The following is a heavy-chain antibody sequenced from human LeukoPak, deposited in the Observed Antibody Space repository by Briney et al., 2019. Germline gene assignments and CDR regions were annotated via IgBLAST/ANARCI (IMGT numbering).Heavy chain of an antibody. CDR3: ARDSGMTTPDC. Sequence: PXXSLRLSCAASGFTFSSYSMNWVRQPPGKGLEWVSSISSNSVYIYYTDSVKGRFTVSRDNAKNSLYLQMNSLRAEDTAVYYCARDSGMTTPDCWGQGTLVTVSS. D-gene: IGHD3-10*01. J-gene: IGHJ4*02. CDR1: GFTFSSYS. CDR2: ISSNSVYI. V-gene: IGHV3-21*01.